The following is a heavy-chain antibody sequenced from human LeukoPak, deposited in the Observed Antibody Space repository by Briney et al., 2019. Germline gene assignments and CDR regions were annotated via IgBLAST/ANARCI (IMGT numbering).Heavy chain of an antibody. J-gene: IGHJ6*03. D-gene: IGHD3-10*01. CDR3: ARENGSGSYYYYYYYYMDV. CDR2: IYTSGST. V-gene: IGHV4-4*07. Sequence: SETLSLTCTVSGGSISSYYWSWIRHPAGKGLEWIGRIYTSGSTNYNPSLKSRVTMSVDTSKNQFSLKLSSVTAADTAVYYCARENGSGSYYYYYYYYMDVWGNGTTVTVSS. CDR1: GGSISSYY.